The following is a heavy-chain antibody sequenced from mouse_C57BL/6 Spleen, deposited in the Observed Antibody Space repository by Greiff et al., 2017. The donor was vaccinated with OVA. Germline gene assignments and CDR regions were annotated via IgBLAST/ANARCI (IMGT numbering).Heavy chain of an antibody. V-gene: IGHV1-56*01. Sequence: QVQLQQSGPELVRPGASVKISCKAPGYTFTSHWMQWVRQRPGQGLEWIGEIFPGSGSTYYNEKFKGKATLTVDTSSSTAYLQLSSLTSEDSAVYFCARGAYYSNYYAMDYWGQGTSVTVSS. J-gene: IGHJ4*01. D-gene: IGHD2-5*01. CDR2: IFPGSGST. CDR3: ARGAYYSNYYAMDY. CDR1: GYTFTSHW.